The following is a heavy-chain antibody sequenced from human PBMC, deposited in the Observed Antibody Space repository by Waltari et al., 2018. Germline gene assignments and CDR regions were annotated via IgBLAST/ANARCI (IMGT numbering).Heavy chain of an antibody. Sequence: QVQLQESGPGLVKPSETLSLTCTVPGGSISSYYWSWIRQPPGKGLEWIGYIYYSGSTNYNPSLKSRVTISVDTSKNQFSLKLSSVTAADTAVYYCAYSSGYNSNIDYWGQGTLVTVSS. J-gene: IGHJ4*02. D-gene: IGHD2-15*01. V-gene: IGHV4-59*01. CDR1: GGSISSYY. CDR2: IYYSGST. CDR3: AYSSGYNSNIDY.